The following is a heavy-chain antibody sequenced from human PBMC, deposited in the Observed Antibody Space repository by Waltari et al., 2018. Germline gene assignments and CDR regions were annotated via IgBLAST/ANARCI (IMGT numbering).Heavy chain of an antibody. CDR1: GYTFTSYY. J-gene: IGHJ5*02. CDR2: INPSGGST. CDR3: ARERSGVAATLRGFDP. Sequence: QVQLVQSGAEVKKPGASVKVSCKASGYTFTSYYMHWVRQAPGQGLEWMGIINPSGGSTSYAQKFQGRVTMTRDTSTSTVYMELSSLRSEDTAVDYCARERSGVAATLRGFDPWGQGTLVTVSS. D-gene: IGHD2-15*01. V-gene: IGHV1-46*01.